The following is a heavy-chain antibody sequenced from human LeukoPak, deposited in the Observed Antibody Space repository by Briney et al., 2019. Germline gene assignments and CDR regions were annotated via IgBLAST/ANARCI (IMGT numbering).Heavy chain of an antibody. CDR1: GGSIRSGDYS. CDR3: ARTYGSGAFDI. Sequence: SQTLSLTCTVSGGSIRSGDYSWSWIRQPPGKGLEWIGYIYYSGSTYYNPSLKSRVTISVDTSKNQFSLKLSSVTAADTAVYYCARTYGSGAFDIWGQGTMVTVSS. J-gene: IGHJ3*02. V-gene: IGHV4-30-4*01. D-gene: IGHD4-17*01. CDR2: IYYSGST.